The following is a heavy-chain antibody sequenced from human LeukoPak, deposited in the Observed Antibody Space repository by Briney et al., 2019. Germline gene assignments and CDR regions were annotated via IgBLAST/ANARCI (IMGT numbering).Heavy chain of an antibody. J-gene: IGHJ4*02. CDR1: GFTFSSYA. Sequence: PGGSLRLSCAASGFTFSSYAMTWVRQAPGKGLEWVSSISTSGGSTYYADSVKGRFTISRDDSKNTLYLQMNSLITEDTAVYHCTTDLRWYNIWYAGYWGQGTLVTVSS. CDR2: ISTSGGST. V-gene: IGHV3-23*01. D-gene: IGHD1-14*01. CDR3: TTDLRWYNIWYAGY.